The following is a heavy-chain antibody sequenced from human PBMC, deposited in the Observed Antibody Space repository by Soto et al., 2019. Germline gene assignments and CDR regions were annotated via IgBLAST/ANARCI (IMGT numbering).Heavy chain of an antibody. V-gene: IGHV3-23*01. Sequence: EVQLLESGGGLVQPGGSLRLSCAASGFRFGSYSMTWVRQAPGKGLEWVSVIGGDAVTTYYADSVKGRFTVSRDNSKNTVHLQMNSLRAEDTAVYYCAKALYSSTYSRGMDVWGKGTTVTVSS. J-gene: IGHJ6*04. CDR2: IGGDAVTT. CDR3: AKALYSSTYSRGMDV. CDR1: GFRFGSYS. D-gene: IGHD6-19*01.